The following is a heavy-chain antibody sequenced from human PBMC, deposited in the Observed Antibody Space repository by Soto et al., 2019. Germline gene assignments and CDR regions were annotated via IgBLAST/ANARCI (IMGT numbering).Heavy chain of an antibody. V-gene: IGHV3-9*01. J-gene: IGHJ6*03. CDR2: ISWNSGSI. CDR3: AKDTMVRGVSYYYYYMDV. D-gene: IGHD3-10*01. Sequence: SLRLSCAASGFTFDDYAMHWVRQAPGKGLEWVSGISWNSGSIGYADSVKGRFTISRDNAKNSLYLQMNSLRAEDTALYYCAKDTMVRGVSYYYYYMDVWGKGTTVTVSS. CDR1: GFTFDDYA.